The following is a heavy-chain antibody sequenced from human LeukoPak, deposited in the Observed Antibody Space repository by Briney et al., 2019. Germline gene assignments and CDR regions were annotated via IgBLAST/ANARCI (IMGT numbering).Heavy chain of an antibody. J-gene: IGHJ6*02. Sequence: SETLSLTCSVSGGSISGDGYHWGWIRRPPGKGLEWIGSIHYSGSTCYKTSLKSRVTIDVDTSKNQFSPKLSSVTAADTAVYYCARTSHSGYMVRGVLYYGMDVWGQGTTVTVSS. CDR2: IHYSGST. CDR1: GGSISGDGYH. D-gene: IGHD3-10*01. CDR3: ARTSHSGYMVRGVLYYGMDV. V-gene: IGHV4-39*01.